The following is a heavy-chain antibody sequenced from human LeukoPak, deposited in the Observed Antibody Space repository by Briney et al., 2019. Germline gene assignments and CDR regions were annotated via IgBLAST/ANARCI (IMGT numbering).Heavy chain of an antibody. V-gene: IGHV3-43*02. CDR3: ARESETSGWYDY. Sequence: QPGGSLRLSCAVSGFIFSNYAIHWVRQAPGKGLEWVSLISGDGGSTFYADSVRGRFTISRDNTRKSLSLQMSSLRSEDTALYYCARESETSGWYDYWGQGTLVTVSS. J-gene: IGHJ4*02. D-gene: IGHD6-19*01. CDR2: ISGDGGST. CDR1: GFIFSNYA.